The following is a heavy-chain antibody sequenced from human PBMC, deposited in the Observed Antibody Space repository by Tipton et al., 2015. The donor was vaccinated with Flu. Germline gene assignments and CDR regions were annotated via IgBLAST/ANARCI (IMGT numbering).Heavy chain of an antibody. CDR2: IDWDDDK. J-gene: IGHJ2*01. V-gene: IGHV2-70*01. D-gene: IGHD4-17*01. Sequence: LVKPTQTLTLTCSFSGFSLTTSGMSVSWIRQPPGKALEWLALIDWDDDKYYSTSLKTRLTISTGTSKSQVVLTLTNMDPVDTATYYCARTPSGDYLSTSYWYFDLWGRGTLVTVSS. CDR1: GFSLTTSGMS. CDR3: ARTPSGDYLSTSYWYFDL.